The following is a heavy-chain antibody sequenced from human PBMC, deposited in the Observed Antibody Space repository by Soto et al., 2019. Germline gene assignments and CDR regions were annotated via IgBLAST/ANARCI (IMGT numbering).Heavy chain of an antibody. CDR2: ISYDGSDK. J-gene: IGHJ4*02. CDR3: VKSPYSSIPTPFHY. CDR1: GFTFSSYG. V-gene: IGHV3-30*18. D-gene: IGHD6-13*01. Sequence: GGSLRLSCAASGFTFSSYGMHWVRQAPGKGLEWVAVISYDGSDKYYADSVKGRFTISRDNSKNTMYLQMNSLRGEDTAVYYCVKSPYSSIPTPFHYWGQGTLVTVSS.